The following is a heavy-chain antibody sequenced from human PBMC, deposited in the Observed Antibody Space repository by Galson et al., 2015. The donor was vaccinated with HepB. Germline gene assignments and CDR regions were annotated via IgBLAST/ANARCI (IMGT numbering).Heavy chain of an antibody. Sequence: SVKVSCKVSGYTLTKLSMHWVRQAPGKGLEWMGGFDPEDGETIYAQKFQGRVTMTEDTSTDTAYMELSSLRSEDTAVYYCATEVGSDGYNYDAIDIWGQGTMVTVSS. D-gene: IGHD5-24*01. V-gene: IGHV1-24*01. CDR3: ATEVGSDGYNYDAIDI. CDR1: GYTLTKLS. CDR2: FDPEDGET. J-gene: IGHJ3*02.